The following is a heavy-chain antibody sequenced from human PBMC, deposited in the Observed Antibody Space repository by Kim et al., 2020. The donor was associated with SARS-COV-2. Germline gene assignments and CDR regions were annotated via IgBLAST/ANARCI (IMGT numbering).Heavy chain of an antibody. CDR3: ARGYDYGDYFDY. D-gene: IGHD4-17*01. Sequence: NYNPSLKSRVTISVDTSKNQFSLKLSSVTAADTAVYYCARGYDYGDYFDYWGQGTLVTVSS. V-gene: IGHV4-59*09. J-gene: IGHJ4*02.